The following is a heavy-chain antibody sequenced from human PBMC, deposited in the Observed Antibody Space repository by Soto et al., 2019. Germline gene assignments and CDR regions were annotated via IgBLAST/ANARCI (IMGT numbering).Heavy chain of an antibody. V-gene: IGHV3-9*01. D-gene: IGHD2-2*01. CDR2: ISWNSGNR. CDR1: GFTFDDYA. Sequence: GGSLRLSCAASGFTFDDYAMHWVRQAPGKGLEWVSGISWNSGNRVYADSVKGRFTISRDNGKNSLYLQMNSLKVEDTALYFCAKGSCAIVPSANNAMDIWGQGTMVTVSS. J-gene: IGHJ3*02. CDR3: AKGSCAIVPSANNAMDI.